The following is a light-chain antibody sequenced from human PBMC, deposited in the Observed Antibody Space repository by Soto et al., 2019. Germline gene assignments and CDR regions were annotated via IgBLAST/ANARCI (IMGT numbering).Light chain of an antibody. J-gene: IGKJ2*01. CDR2: AGS. V-gene: IGKV2-28*01. Sequence: DIVMTQSPLSLPVTPGEPASISCRSSQSLLHSNGYNYLDWYLQKPGQSPQLLIYAGSNRASGVPDRFSGSGSATDFTLKISRVEAEDVGTYYCMPDVPTPRTFGPGTKLEIK. CDR1: QSLLHSNGYNY. CDR3: MPDVPTPRT.